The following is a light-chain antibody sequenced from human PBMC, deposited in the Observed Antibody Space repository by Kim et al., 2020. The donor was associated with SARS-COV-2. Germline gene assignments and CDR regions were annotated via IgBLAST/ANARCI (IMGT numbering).Light chain of an antibody. CDR3: QSYDSSKQV. J-gene: IGLJ3*02. Sequence: GKTVTISCTRSGGSIASNYVQWYQRRPGSAATTVIYEDNQRPSGVPDRFSGSIDSSSNSASLTISGLKTEDEADYYCQSYDSSKQVFGGGTQLTVL. CDR2: EDN. V-gene: IGLV6-57*03. CDR1: GGSIASNY.